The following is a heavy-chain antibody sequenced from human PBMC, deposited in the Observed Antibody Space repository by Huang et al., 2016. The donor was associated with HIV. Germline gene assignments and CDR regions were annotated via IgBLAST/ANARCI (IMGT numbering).Heavy chain of an antibody. CDR1: GGSFSGYY. Sequence: QVQLQQWGAGLLKPSETLSLTCAVYGGSFSGYYWSWIRQSPGKGLEGIGEINHSGSTNDNPSRKSRLTISVDTSKNQFSLKLSSVTAADTAVYYCARERMMSWLDDHDAFDIWGQGTMVTVSS. CDR2: INHSGST. V-gene: IGHV4-34*01. J-gene: IGHJ3*02. CDR3: ARERMMSWLDDHDAFDI. D-gene: IGHD1-1*01.